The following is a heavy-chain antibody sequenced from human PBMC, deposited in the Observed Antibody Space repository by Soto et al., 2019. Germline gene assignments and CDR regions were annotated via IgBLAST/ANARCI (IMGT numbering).Heavy chain of an antibody. CDR3: ARALCGGDCYATNNWFDP. Sequence: SETLSLTCTVSGGSIRSGDCYWSWIRQPPGKGLEWIGYIYYSGSTYYNPSLKSRVTISVDTSKNQFSLKLSSVTAADTAVYYCARALCGGDCYATNNWFDPWGQGTLVTVSS. J-gene: IGHJ5*02. CDR1: GGSIRSGDCY. D-gene: IGHD2-21*02. CDR2: IYYSGST. V-gene: IGHV4-30-4*01.